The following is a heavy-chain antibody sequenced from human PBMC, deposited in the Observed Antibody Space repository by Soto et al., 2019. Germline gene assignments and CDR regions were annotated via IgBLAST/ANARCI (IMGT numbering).Heavy chain of an antibody. Sequence: ESGGGLVQPGGSLRLSCAASGFTFSIYSMNWVRQAPGKGLEWVSLISGSGGSTHYADSVEGRFTISRDNSKNTLYLEMDSLRAEDTAVYYCAKVVKYDVLTGYYKGPDYYGMDVW. CDR3: AKVVKYDVLTGYYKGPDYYGMDV. V-gene: IGHV3-23*01. D-gene: IGHD3-9*01. J-gene: IGHJ6*01. CDR2: ISGSGGST. CDR1: GFTFSIYS.